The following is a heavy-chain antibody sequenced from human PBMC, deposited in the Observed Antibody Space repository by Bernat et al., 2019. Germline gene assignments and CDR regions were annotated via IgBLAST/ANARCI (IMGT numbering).Heavy chain of an antibody. V-gene: IGHV3-23*01. CDR2: ISGSGGST. D-gene: IGHD3-16*02. J-gene: IGHJ4*02. Sequence: EVQLLESGGGLVQPGGSLRLSCAASGFTFSSYAMNWVRQAPGKGLEWVSNISGSGGSTYYADSVKGRFTISRDNSKNTLYLQMNSLRAEDTAVYYCAKGGYRHSGRPRDFDYWGQGTLVTVSS. CDR3: AKGGYRHSGRPRDFDY. CDR1: GFTFSSYA.